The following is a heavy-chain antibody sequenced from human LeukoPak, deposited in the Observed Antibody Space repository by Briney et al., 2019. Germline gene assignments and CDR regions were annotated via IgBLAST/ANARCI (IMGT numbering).Heavy chain of an antibody. D-gene: IGHD1-1*01. Sequence: EWIGHIYHTGSTHYNASLKSRLTMSVDTSRNQFSLWLDSVTVADTAVYYCARGGVVTTTPRFDPWGQGTLVIVSS. J-gene: IGHJ5*02. CDR3: ARGGVVTTTPRFDP. CDR2: IYHTGST. V-gene: IGHV4-31*02.